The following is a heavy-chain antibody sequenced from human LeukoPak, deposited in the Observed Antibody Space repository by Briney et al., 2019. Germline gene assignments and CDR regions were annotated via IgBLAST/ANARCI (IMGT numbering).Heavy chain of an antibody. Sequence: SVKVSCKASGGTFSSYAISWVRQAPGQGLEWMGGIIPIFGTANYAQKFQGRVTITADESTSTAYMELSSLRSEDTAVYYCARGGYSNRNWFDPWGQGTLVTVSS. CDR2: IIPIFGTA. D-gene: IGHD6-13*01. CDR3: ARGGYSNRNWFDP. CDR1: GGTFSSYA. J-gene: IGHJ5*02. V-gene: IGHV1-69*13.